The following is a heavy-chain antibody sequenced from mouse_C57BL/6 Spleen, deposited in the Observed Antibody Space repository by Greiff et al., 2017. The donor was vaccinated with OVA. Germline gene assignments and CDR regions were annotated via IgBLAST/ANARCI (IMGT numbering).Heavy chain of an antibody. CDR1: GYTFTSYW. D-gene: IGHD2-14*01. V-gene: IGHV1-59*01. CDR2: IDPSDSYT. J-gene: IGHJ2*01. CDR3: ARGYYYFDY. Sequence: VQLQQPGAELVRPGTSVKLSCKASGYTFTSYWMHWVKQRPGQGLEWIGVIDPSDSYTNYNQKFKGKATLTVDTSSSTAYMQLSSLTSEDSAVYYCARGYYYFDYWGQGTTLTVSS.